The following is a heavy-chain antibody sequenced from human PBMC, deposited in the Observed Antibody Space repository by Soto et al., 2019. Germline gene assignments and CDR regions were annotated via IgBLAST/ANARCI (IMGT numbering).Heavy chain of an antibody. D-gene: IGHD6-19*01. CDR1: GFTFSSYG. Sequence: GGSLRLSCAASGFTFSSYGMHWVRQAPGKGLEWVAVISYDGRNKYYADSVKGRFTISRDNSKNTLYLQMSSLRAEDTAVYYCVKDGSSGWPYYYGLDVWGQGTTVTVSS. CDR3: VKDGSSGWPYYYGLDV. J-gene: IGHJ6*02. V-gene: IGHV3-30*18. CDR2: ISYDGRNK.